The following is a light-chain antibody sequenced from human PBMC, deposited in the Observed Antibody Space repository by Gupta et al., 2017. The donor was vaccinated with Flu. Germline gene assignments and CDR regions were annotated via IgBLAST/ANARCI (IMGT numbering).Light chain of an antibody. V-gene: IGKV3-15*01. J-gene: IGKJ1*01. CDR2: GAS. CDR3: QQYNNWPQT. Sequence: ERVLTQSPATLSVSLGERATLSCRASQGVSSNLAWYQQKPGQAPRLLIYGASTRATGIPARFSGSGSGTEFTLTISSLQSEDFAVYYCQQYNNWPQTFGQGTKVEIK. CDR1: QGVSSN.